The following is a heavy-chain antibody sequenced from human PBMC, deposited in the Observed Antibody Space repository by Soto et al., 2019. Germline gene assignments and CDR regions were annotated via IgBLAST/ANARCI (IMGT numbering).Heavy chain of an antibody. CDR3: ARDRADIVVVPAASSVRYYYYYGMDV. CDR2: IIPIFGTA. V-gene: IGHV1-69*01. D-gene: IGHD2-2*01. J-gene: IGHJ6*02. CDR1: GGTFSSYA. Sequence: QVQLVQSGAEVKKPGSSVKVSCKASGGTFSSYAISWVRQAPGQGLEWMGGIIPIFGTANYAQKFQGRVTITAEESTSKAYMELSSLRSEDRAVYYCARDRADIVVVPAASSVRYYYYYGMDVWGQGTTVTVSS.